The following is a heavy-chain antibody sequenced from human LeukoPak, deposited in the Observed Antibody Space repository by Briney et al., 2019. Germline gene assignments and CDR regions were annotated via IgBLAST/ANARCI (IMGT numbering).Heavy chain of an antibody. CDR2: INHSGST. CDR3: ARHAVVPAADYFDY. CDR1: GGSFSGYY. J-gene: IGHJ4*02. V-gene: IGHV4-34*01. D-gene: IGHD2-2*01. Sequence: SETLSLTCAVYGGSFSGYYWSWIRQPPGKGLEWIGEINHSGSTNYNPSLKSRVTISVDTSKNQFSLKLSSVTAADTAVYYCARHAVVPAADYFDYWGQGTLVTVSS.